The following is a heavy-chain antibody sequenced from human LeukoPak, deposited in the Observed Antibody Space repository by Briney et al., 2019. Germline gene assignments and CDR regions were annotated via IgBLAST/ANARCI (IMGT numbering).Heavy chain of an antibody. J-gene: IGHJ4*02. CDR2: IICSGGST. D-gene: IGHD2-8*01. Sequence: GGSLRLSCAASGFTFSSYVMHWVRQAPGKGLEYVSAIICSGGSTYYPNSVKGRFTISRDNSKNTLYLQVGSLRAEDMAIYYCARSKRYCTNGICYTNGGFDHWGQGTLVTVSS. CDR1: GFTFSSYV. V-gene: IGHV3-64*01. CDR3: ARSKRYCTNGICYTNGGFDH.